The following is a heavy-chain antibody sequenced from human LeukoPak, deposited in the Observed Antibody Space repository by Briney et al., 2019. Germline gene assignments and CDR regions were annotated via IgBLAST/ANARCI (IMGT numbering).Heavy chain of an antibody. D-gene: IGHD6-19*01. CDR2: INPNSGGT. J-gene: IGHJ4*02. V-gene: IGHV1-2*02. Sequence: ASVKVSCKASAYTLTDYYMHWVRQAPGQGLEWMGWINPNSGGTNYAQKFQGRVTMTRDTSISTAYMELSSLRSDDTAVYYCARGFSSGWYYYWGQGTLVTVSS. CDR1: AYTLTDYY. CDR3: ARGFSSGWYYY.